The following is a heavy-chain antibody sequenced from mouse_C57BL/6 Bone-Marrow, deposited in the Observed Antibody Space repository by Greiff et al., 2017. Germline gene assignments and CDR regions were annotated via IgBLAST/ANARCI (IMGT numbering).Heavy chain of an antibody. D-gene: IGHD1-1*01. V-gene: IGHV5-6*01. CDR2: ISSGGSYT. CDR1: GFTFSSYG. CDR3: ARNNYYGSSYPYCAMDY. J-gene: IGHJ4*01. Sequence: EVKLVESGGDLVKPGGSLKLSCAASGFTFSSYGMSWVRQTPDKRLEWVATISSGGSYTYYPDSVKGRFTISRDNAKNTLYLQMSSLKSEDTAMYYCARNNYYGSSYPYCAMDYWGQGTSVTVSS.